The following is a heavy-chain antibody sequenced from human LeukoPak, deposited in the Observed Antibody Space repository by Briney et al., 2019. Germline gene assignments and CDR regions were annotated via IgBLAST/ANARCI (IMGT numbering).Heavy chain of an antibody. CDR3: ARGPNLYGDYLYYFDY. V-gene: IGHV1-3*01. J-gene: IGHJ4*02. CDR1: GYTFTSYA. CDR2: INAGNGNT. Sequence: ASVKVSCKASGYTFTSYAMHWVRQAPGQRLEWMGWINAGNGNTKYSQKFQGRVTITRDTSASTAYMELSSLRSEDTAVYYCARGPNLYGDYLYYFDYWGQGTLVTVSS. D-gene: IGHD4-17*01.